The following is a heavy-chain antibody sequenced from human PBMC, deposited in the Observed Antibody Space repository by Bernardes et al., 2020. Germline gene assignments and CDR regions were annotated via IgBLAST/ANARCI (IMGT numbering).Heavy chain of an antibody. V-gene: IGHV3-13*01. D-gene: IGHD3-3*01. Sequence: GSLRLSCAASGFTFSSYDMHWVRQTTGKGLEWVSAIGTAGATYYPGSVKGRFTISRENAKNSLYLQMNSLRAEDTAVYYCARQGRFLEWNMDVWGKGTTVTVSS. CDR3: ARQGRFLEWNMDV. J-gene: IGHJ6*03. CDR1: GFTFSSYD. CDR2: IGTAGAT.